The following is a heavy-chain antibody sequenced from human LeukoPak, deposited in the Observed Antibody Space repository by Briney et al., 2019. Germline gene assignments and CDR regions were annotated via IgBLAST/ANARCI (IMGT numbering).Heavy chain of an antibody. V-gene: IGHV3-7*01. D-gene: IGHD3-10*01. J-gene: IGHJ3*02. CDR2: IKQDGSEK. CDR1: GFTFSSYW. CDR3: AREGSAFDI. Sequence: GGSLRLSCAAPGFTFSSYWMSWVRQAPGKGLEWVANIKQDGSEKYYVDSVKGRFTISRDNAKNSLYLQMNSLRAEDTAVYHCAREGSAFDIWGQGTMVTVSS.